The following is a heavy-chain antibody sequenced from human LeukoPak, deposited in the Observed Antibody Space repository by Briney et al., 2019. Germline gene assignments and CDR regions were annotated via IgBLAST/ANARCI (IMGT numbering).Heavy chain of an antibody. D-gene: IGHD3-10*01. CDR1: GGTFSSYA. CDR3: ARNNLTYYYGSGSYRPPPYGMDV. J-gene: IGHJ6*02. V-gene: IGHV1-69*13. Sequence: ASVKVSCKASGGTFSSYAISWVRQAPGQGLEWMGGIIPIFGTANYAQKFQGRVTITADESTSTAYMELSSLRSEDTAVYYCARNNLTYYYGSGSYRPPPYGMDVWGQGTTVTVSS. CDR2: IIPIFGTA.